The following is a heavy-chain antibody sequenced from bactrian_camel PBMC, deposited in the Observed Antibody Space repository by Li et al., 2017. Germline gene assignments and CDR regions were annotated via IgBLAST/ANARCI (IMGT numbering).Heavy chain of an antibody. CDR2: IDPDGKT. CDR1: LYIYSNYC. V-gene: IGHV3S53*01. Sequence: QVQLVESGGGSVQAGGSLRLSCEISLYIYSNYCMGWFRQVPGKEREGVATIDPDGKTDYPHTLSGRFTISRENAKNTVYLEVNSLTPEDTAMSFCAAVGPIRRVCVYTMTPFANERGQGTQVTVS. J-gene: IGHJ4*01. D-gene: IGHD2*01. CDR3: AAVGPIRRVCVYTMTPFANE.